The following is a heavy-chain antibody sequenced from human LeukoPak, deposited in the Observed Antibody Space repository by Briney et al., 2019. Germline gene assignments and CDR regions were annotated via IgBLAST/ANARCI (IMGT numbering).Heavy chain of an antibody. V-gene: IGHV4-59*12. Sequence: SETLSLTCTVSGDSISSYYWSWIRQPPGKGLEWIGYIYYSGSTNYNPSLKSRVTISVDTSKNQFSLKLSSVTAADTAVYYCARGQDQYSGSYSSQRVYYYYYGMDVWGQGTTVTVSS. CDR1: GDSISSYY. J-gene: IGHJ6*02. D-gene: IGHD1-26*01. CDR2: IYYSGST. CDR3: ARGQDQYSGSYSSQRVYYYYYGMDV.